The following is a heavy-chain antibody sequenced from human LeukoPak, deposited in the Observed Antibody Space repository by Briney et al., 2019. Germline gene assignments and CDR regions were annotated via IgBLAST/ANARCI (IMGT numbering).Heavy chain of an antibody. Sequence: SETLSLTCTVSGGSIDNSHYYWGWIRQPPGEGLEWIASIHYSGSTHYNPSLKSRATISVDTSKNQFSLKLSSVTAADTAVYYCVRLASGLIDYWGQGTLVTVSS. V-gene: IGHV4-39*01. D-gene: IGHD6-19*01. CDR3: VRLASGLIDY. CDR2: IHYSGST. J-gene: IGHJ4*02. CDR1: GGSIDNSHYY.